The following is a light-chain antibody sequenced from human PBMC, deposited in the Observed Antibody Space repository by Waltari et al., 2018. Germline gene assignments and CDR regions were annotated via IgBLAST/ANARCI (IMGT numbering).Light chain of an antibody. CDR3: QQSYSTPRT. Sequence: IHLTQSPPSLSASVGDTVTITCRASQILNTYLNWYQQKPGKAPKLLIYDVSSLQSGVPSRCSGRGAEKDFTLTISSLQTEDFATYYCQQSYSTPRTFGHGTKVEI. CDR1: QILNTY. J-gene: IGKJ1*01. CDR2: DVS. V-gene: IGKV1-39*01.